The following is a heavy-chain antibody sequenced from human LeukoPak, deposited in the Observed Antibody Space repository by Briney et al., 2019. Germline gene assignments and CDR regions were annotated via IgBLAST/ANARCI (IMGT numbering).Heavy chain of an antibody. Sequence: GGSLRLSCAASGFTFSSYAMSWVRQAPGKGLEWVSAISGSGGSTYYADSVKGRFTISRDNSKNTLYLQIHSLRAEDTAVYYCAKDSAAPISITMVRGRWYFDYWGQGTLVTVSS. CDR3: AKDSAAPISITMVRGRWYFDY. J-gene: IGHJ4*02. V-gene: IGHV3-23*01. D-gene: IGHD3-10*01. CDR2: ISGSGGST. CDR1: GFTFSSYA.